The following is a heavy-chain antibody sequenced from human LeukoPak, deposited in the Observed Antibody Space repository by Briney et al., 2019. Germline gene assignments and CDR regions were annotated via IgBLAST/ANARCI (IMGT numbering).Heavy chain of an antibody. V-gene: IGHV3-21*01. CDR3: ARETEAYYYGSGSYYYYYYYGMDV. Sequence: GGSLRLSCAASGFTFSSYSMNWVRQAPGKGLEWVSSISSSSRYIYYADSVKGRFTISRDNAKNSLYLQMNSLRAEDTAVYYCARETEAYYYGSGSYYYYYYYGMDVWGQGTTVTVSS. CDR2: ISSSSRYI. CDR1: GFTFSSYS. D-gene: IGHD3-10*01. J-gene: IGHJ6*02.